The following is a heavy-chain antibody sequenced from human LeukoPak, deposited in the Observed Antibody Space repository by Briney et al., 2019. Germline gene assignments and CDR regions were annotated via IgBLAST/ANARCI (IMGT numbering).Heavy chain of an antibody. CDR1: GFTFSSYA. J-gene: IGHJ4*02. V-gene: IGHV3-30-3*01. CDR3: ARDPVAGLPLDY. D-gene: IGHD6-19*01. CDR2: ISYDGSNK. Sequence: PGRSLRLSCAASGFTFSSYAMHWVRQAPGKGLEWVAVISYDGSNKYYADSVKGRFTISRDNSKNTLYLQMNSLRAEDTAVYYCARDPVAGLPLDYWGQGTLVTVSS.